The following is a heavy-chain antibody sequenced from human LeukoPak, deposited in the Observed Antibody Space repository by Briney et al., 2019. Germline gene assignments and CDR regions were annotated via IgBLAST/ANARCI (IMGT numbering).Heavy chain of an antibody. J-gene: IGHJ4*02. CDR2: IYHSGRT. CDR1: GYSISSGYY. V-gene: IGHV4-38-2*02. Sequence: KPSETLSLTCTVSGYSISSGYYWGWLRQPPGEGLEWIGSIYHSGRTYYNPSLKSRVTISVDTSKNQFSLKLSSVTAADTAVYYCARGYYGGAVDSWGQGILVIVSS. D-gene: IGHD3-16*01. CDR3: ARGYYGGAVDS.